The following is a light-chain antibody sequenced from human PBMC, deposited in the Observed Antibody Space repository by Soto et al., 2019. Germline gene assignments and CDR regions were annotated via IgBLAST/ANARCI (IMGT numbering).Light chain of an antibody. CDR2: DAS. CDR3: QQRSDWPLT. Sequence: EIVLTQSPATLSLSPGERATLSCRASQSVSSYLAWYQQKPGQAPRLLIYDASNRATGTPARFGGSGSGTDFTLIISSLEPEDFAVYYCQQRSDWPLTFGQGTKVDIK. J-gene: IGKJ1*01. V-gene: IGKV3-11*01. CDR1: QSVSSY.